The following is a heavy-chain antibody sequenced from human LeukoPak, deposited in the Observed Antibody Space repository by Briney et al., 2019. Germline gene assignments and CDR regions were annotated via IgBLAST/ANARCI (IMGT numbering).Heavy chain of an antibody. CDR3: ARESKGLYGMDV. V-gene: IGHV4-30-2*01. CDR2: LYHSGST. D-gene: IGHD4-11*01. J-gene: IGHJ6*02. CDR1: GGSISSGGYS. Sequence: SQTLSLTCAVSGGSISSGGYSWSWIRQPPGKGLEWIGYLYHSGSTYYNPSLKSRVTISVDRSKNQFSLKLSSVTAADTAVYYCARESKGLYGMDVWGQGTTVTVSS.